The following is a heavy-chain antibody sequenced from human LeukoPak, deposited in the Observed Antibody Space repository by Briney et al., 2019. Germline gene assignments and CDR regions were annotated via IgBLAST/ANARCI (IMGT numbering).Heavy chain of an antibody. J-gene: IGHJ3*02. CDR1: SGSISSYY. Sequence: SETLSLTCTVSSGSISSYYWSWIRQPAGKGLEWIGRIHASGRTNYNPSLKSQVTMSVDTSNNPISLKLSSVTAADTAVYYCARGYQYYYGSASYTDAFDIWGQGTMVTVSS. D-gene: IGHD3-10*01. CDR3: ARGYQYYYGSASYTDAFDI. V-gene: IGHV4-4*07. CDR2: IHASGRT.